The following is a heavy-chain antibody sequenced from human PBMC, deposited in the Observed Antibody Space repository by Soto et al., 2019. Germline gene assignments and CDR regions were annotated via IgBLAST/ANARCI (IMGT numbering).Heavy chain of an antibody. J-gene: IGHJ4*02. CDR2: TRNKANSYTT. V-gene: IGHV3-72*01. D-gene: IGHD3-16*02. Sequence: EVQLVESGGGLVQPGGSLRLSCAASGFTFSDHYMDWVRQAPGKGLEWVGRTRNKANSYTTEYAASVKGRFTISRDDSRGSLDLQRNSLKTEDTAVYYGGRARKALGGYYFDYWGQGTLVAVSS. CDR1: GFTFSDHY. CDR3: GRARKALGGYYFDY.